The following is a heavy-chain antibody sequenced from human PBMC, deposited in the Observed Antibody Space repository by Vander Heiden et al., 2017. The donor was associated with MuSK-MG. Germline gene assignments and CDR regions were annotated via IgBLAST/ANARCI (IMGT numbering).Heavy chain of an antibody. Sequence: QMQLVQSGPEVKKPGTSVKVSCKASGFTFTSSAVQWVRQARGQRLEWIGWIVVGSGNTNDAQKCQERVTITRDRYTSKAYMEMSSMRSEDTAVYYCAARGNWKWGLDSWVQGKMVTVS. V-gene: IGHV1-58*01. D-gene: IGHD1-1*01. CDR3: AARGNWKWGLDS. CDR2: IVVGSGNT. CDR1: GFTFTSSA. J-gene: IGHJ3*02.